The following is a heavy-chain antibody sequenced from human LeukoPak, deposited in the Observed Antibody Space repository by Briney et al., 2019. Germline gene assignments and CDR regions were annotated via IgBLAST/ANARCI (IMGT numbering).Heavy chain of an antibody. D-gene: IGHD3-22*01. J-gene: IGHJ6*02. CDR3: ARVCDSRDHNYYYGMDV. V-gene: IGHV1-18*01. CDR1: GYTFTSYG. CDR2: ISAYNGNT. Sequence: ASVKVSCKASGYTFTSYGISWVRQAPGQGLEWMGWISAYNGNTNYAQKLQGRVTMTTDTSTSTVYMELRSLRSDDTAVYYCARVCDSRDHNYYYGMDVWGQGTTVTVSS.